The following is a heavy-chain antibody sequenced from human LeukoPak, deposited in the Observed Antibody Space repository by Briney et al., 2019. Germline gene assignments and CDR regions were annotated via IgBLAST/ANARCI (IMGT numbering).Heavy chain of an antibody. D-gene: IGHD2-15*01. J-gene: IGHJ4*02. CDR2: ISGSGRTT. CDR3: AKKVVVKRYFDY. CDR1: GFTFSNHA. V-gene: IGHV3-23*01. Sequence: RSGGSLRLSCAASGFTFSNHAMSWVRQAPGKGLQWVSVISGSGRTTEYADSVKGRFTISRDNSKNTLSLQMNSLRVEDTAIYYCAKKVVVKRYFDYWGQGTLITVSS.